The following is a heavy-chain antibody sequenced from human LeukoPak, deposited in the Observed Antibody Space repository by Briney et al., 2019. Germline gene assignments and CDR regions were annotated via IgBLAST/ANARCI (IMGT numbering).Heavy chain of an antibody. CDR2: IRYDGSNK. CDR1: GFTFSSYG. Sequence: TGGSLRLSCAASGFTFSSYGMHWVRQAPGKGLEWVAFIRYDGSNKYYADSVKGRFTISRDNSKNTLYLQMNSLRAEDTAVYYCVKDSKRWKTYYYESGSHYFDYWGQGTLVTVSS. D-gene: IGHD3-10*01. V-gene: IGHV3-30*02. CDR3: VKDSKRWKTYYYESGSHYFDY. J-gene: IGHJ4*02.